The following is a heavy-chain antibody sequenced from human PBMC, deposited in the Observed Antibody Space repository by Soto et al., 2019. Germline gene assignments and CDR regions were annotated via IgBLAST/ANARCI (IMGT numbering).Heavy chain of an antibody. V-gene: IGHV4-61*01. CDR3: ARDQYSYGYTNCFDP. Sequence: SETLSLTCTVSGVSVSSGSYYWSWMRQPPGKGLEWIGYIYYSGSTNYNPSLKSRVTISVDTSKNQFSMKLSSVTAADTAVYYCARDQYSYGYTNCFDPWGQGTLVTVSS. J-gene: IGHJ5*02. D-gene: IGHD5-18*01. CDR1: GVSVSSGSYY. CDR2: IYYSGST.